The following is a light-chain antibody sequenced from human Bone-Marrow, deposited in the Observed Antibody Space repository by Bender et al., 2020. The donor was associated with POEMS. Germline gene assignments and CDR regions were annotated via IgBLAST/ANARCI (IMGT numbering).Light chain of an antibody. CDR3: AVWDDSLNGWV. V-gene: IGLV1-44*01. CDR2: TNN. J-gene: IGLJ3*02. Sequence: QSVLTQPPSASGTPGQRVTISCSGSSSNIGSNTVHWYQQLPGTAPKLLIYTNNERPSEVPDRFSGSRSGTSASLAISGLQSEDEADYYCAVWDDSLNGWVFGGGTKLTVL. CDR1: SSNIGSNT.